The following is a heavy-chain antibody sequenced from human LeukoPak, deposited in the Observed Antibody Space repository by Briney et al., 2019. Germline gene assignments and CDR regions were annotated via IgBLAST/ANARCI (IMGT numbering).Heavy chain of an antibody. CDR1: GGTFSSYA. D-gene: IGHD2-2*01. CDR2: IIPILGIA. J-gene: IGHJ6*02. Sequence: SVKVSCKASGGTFSSYAISWVRQAPGQGLEWMGRIIPILGIANYAQKFQGRVTITADKSTSTAYMELSSLRSEDTAVYYCARDDCSSTSCYAGYGPYYYYYGMDVWGQGTTVTVSS. V-gene: IGHV1-69*04. CDR3: ARDDCSSTSCYAGYGPYYYYYGMDV.